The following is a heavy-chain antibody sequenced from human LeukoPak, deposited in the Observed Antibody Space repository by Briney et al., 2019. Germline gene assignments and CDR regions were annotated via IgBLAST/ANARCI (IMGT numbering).Heavy chain of an antibody. D-gene: IGHD2-2*01. V-gene: IGHV4-59*01. CDR3: ARVNCSSTSCYRHYYYYGMDV. CDR1: GGSLSSYY. Sequence: SETLSPTCTVSGGSLSSYYWSWIRQPPGKGLEWIGYIYYSGSTNYNPSLKSRVTISVDTSKNQFSLKLSSVTAADTAVYYCARVNCSSTSCYRHYYYYGMDVWGQGTTVTVSS. CDR2: IYYSGST. J-gene: IGHJ6*02.